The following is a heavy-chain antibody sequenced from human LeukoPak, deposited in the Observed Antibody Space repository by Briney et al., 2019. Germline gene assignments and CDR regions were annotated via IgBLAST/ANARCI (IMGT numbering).Heavy chain of an antibody. D-gene: IGHD6-13*01. CDR3: ARESGIAAADYAGYFDY. V-gene: IGHV1-69*13. CDR2: IIPIFGTA. J-gene: IGHJ4*02. Sequence: ASVKVSCKASGGTLSSYAISWVRRAPGQGLEWMGGIIPIFGTANYAQKFQGRVTITADESTSTAYMELSSLRSEDTAVYYCARESGIAAADYAGYFDYWGQGTLVTVSS. CDR1: GGTLSSYA.